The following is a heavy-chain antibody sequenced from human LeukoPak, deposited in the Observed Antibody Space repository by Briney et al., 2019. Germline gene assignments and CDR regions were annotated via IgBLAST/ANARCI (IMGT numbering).Heavy chain of an antibody. CDR1: GYSISSGYY. J-gene: IGHJ4*02. CDR3: ASTIH. D-gene: IGHD5-24*01. CDR2: IYHSGST. Sequence: SETLSLTCTVSGYSISSGYYWGWSRQPPGKGLEGIGSIYHSGSTDYNPSLKSRVTISVDTSKNQFYLKLSSVTAADTAVYYCASTIHWGQGTLVTVSS. V-gene: IGHV4-38-2*02.